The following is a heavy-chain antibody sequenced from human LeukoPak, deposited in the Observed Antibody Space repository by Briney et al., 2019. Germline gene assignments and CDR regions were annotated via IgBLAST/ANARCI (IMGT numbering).Heavy chain of an antibody. CDR3: ARGWAWFDP. J-gene: IGHJ5*02. Sequence: PLETLSLTCTVSGGSISSSTYYWGWIRQPPGKGLEWIGEINHSGSTNYNPSLKSRVTISVDTSKNQFSLKLSSVTAADTAVYYCARGWAWFDPWGQGTLVTVSS. CDR2: INHSGST. V-gene: IGHV4-39*07. CDR1: GGSISSSTYY. D-gene: IGHD6-13*01.